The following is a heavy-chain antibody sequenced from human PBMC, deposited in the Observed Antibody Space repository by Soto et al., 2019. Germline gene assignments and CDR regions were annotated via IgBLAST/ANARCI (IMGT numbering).Heavy chain of an antibody. CDR2: ISSNGGST. V-gene: IGHV3-64*01. J-gene: IGHJ6*03. Sequence: EVQLVESGGGLVQPGGSLRLSCAASGFTFSSYAMHWVRQAPGKGLEYVSAISSNGGSTYYANSVKGRFTISRDNSKNPLYLQMGRLRAEDMAVYYCARGAASSSWFNYYYYYMDVWGKGSTVTVSS. CDR3: ARGAASSSWFNYYYYYMDV. D-gene: IGHD6-13*01. CDR1: GFTFSSYA.